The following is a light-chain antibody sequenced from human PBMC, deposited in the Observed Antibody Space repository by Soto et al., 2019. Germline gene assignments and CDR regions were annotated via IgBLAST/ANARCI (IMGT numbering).Light chain of an antibody. J-gene: IGLJ1*01. V-gene: IGLV2-14*03. Sequence: SALRQLASVSVSPGQSNNTPCTGTSSDVGGHNYVSWYQQHPGKAPKLILYDVSDRPSGVSSRFSGSRSGNTASLTISGLQAEDEADYHCSSYTRGSFVFGTGTKVTVL. CDR1: SSDVGGHNY. CDR2: DVS. CDR3: SSYTRGSFV.